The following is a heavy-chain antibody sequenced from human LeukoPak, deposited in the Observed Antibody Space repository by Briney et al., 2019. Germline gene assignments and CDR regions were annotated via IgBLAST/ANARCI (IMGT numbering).Heavy chain of an antibody. CDR1: GGSFSGYY. V-gene: IGHV4-34*01. D-gene: IGHD2-21*01. CDR2: INHSGST. CDR3: ARGLGAHIMVVIARWFDP. J-gene: IGHJ5*02. Sequence: SETLSLTCAVYGGSFSGYYWSWIRQPPGKGLEWIGEINHSGSTNYNPSLKSRVTISVDTSKNQFSLKLSSVTAADTAVYYCARGLGAHIMVVIARWFDPWGQGTLVTVSS.